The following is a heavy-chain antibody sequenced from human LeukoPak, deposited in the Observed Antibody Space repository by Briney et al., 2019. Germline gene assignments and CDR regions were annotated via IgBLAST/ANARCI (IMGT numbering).Heavy chain of an antibody. Sequence: PGGSLRLSCAASGFTFSSYGMHWVRQAPGKGLEWVAVISHDGSNKYYADSVKGRFTISRDNSKNTLYLQMNSLRAEDTAVYYCAKVVVPAAMWDNYFDYWGQGTLVTVSS. CDR2: ISHDGSNK. CDR1: GFTFSSYG. D-gene: IGHD2-2*01. CDR3: AKVVVPAAMWDNYFDY. J-gene: IGHJ4*02. V-gene: IGHV3-30*18.